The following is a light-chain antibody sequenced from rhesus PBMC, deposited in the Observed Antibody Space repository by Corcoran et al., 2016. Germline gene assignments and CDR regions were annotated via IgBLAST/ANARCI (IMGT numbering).Light chain of an antibody. CDR3: QQYSSSPFT. CDR2: KAA. V-gene: IGKV1-22*01. Sequence: DIQMTQSPSSLSASVGDTVTITCRASQRISSWLAWYQQKPGKAPKRLIYKAATLKSGVPSRFSGSGSGTDFTLTISSLQSEDFATYYCQQYSSSPFTFGPGTKLDIK. J-gene: IGKJ3*01. CDR1: QRISSW.